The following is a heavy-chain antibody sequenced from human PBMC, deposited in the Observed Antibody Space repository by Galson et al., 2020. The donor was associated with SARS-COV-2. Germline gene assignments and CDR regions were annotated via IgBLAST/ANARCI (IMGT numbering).Heavy chain of an antibody. J-gene: IGHJ3*02. V-gene: IGHV3-20*04. D-gene: IGHD2-2*01. CDR2: INKNGGST. CDR1: GVSFDDYG. Sequence: GGSLRLSCAASGVSFDDYGMSWVRQVPGKGLEWVCGINKNGGSTTYADSVRGRFTISRDNAKNSLYLQMNSLRVEDTALYFCARGYLAGPFDIWAQGTMVTVSS. CDR3: ARGYLAGPFDI.